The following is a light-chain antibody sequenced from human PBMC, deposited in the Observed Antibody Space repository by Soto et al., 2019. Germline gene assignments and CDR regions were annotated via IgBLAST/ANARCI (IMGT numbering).Light chain of an antibody. V-gene: IGLV1-44*01. J-gene: IGLJ3*02. Sequence: QSVLTQQPSAYGTPGQWVPISCSGSSTNIGTNNVNWYQQRPGTTPKLLIYSNDQRPSGVRDRVSGCKSGTSASLAINGPQYEDEDDYYCAAWDDSLNGWVFGGGTKLTVL. CDR1: STNIGTNN. CDR2: SND. CDR3: AAWDDSLNGWV.